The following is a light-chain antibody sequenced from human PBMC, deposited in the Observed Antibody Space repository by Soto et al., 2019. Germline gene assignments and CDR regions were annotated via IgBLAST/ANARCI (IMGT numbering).Light chain of an antibody. CDR3: QTWGTGIVI. J-gene: IGLJ2*01. CDR1: SGHSSDA. Sequence: QSVLTQSPSASASLGASVKLTCTLSSGHSSDAIAWHQKKPEKGPRLLMNLNSDGSHTKGDGIPDRFSGSTSGAERYLTISSLQSEDEADYYCQTWGTGIVIFGGGTKITVL. V-gene: IGLV4-69*01. CDR2: LNSDGSH.